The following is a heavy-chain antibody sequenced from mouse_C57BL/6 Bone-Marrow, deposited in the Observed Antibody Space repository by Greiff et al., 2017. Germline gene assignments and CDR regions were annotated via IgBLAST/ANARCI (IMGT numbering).Heavy chain of an antibody. CDR1: GFSLTSYA. J-gene: IGHJ4*01. Sequence: VQLQQSGPGLVAPSQSLSITCTVSGFSLTSYAISWVRQPPGKGLEWLGVIWTGGGTNYNSALKSRLSISKDNSKSQVFLKMNSLQTDDTARYYCARNKRIYLYAMDYWGQGTSVTVYS. V-gene: IGHV2-9-1*01. D-gene: IGHD5-5*01. CDR2: IWTGGGT. CDR3: ARNKRIYLYAMDY.